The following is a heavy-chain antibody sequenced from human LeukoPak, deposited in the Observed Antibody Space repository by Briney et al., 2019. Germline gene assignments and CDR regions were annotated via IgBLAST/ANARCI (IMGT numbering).Heavy chain of an antibody. D-gene: IGHD1-1*01. Sequence: ASVKVSCKVFGYTLTELSMHWVRQAPGKGPEWMGGFDPEKGETIYAQKFQGRVTMTEDTTSDTAYLDLRSLSSDDTAVYYCATFDKERLSYGAFDFWGPGTLVTVSS. J-gene: IGHJ3*01. CDR1: GYTLTELS. CDR3: ATFDKERLSYGAFDF. CDR2: FDPEKGET. V-gene: IGHV1-24*01.